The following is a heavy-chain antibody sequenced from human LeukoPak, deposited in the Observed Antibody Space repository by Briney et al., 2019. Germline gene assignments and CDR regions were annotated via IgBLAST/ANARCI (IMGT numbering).Heavy chain of an antibody. V-gene: IGHV3-33*08. D-gene: IGHD3-10*01. J-gene: IGHJ4*02. CDR3: ARTSMVRGVIRYFDY. Sequence: GGSLRLSCAASGFTFSSYAMSWVRQAPGKGLEWVAVIWYDGSNKYYADSVKGRFTISRDNSKNTLYLQMNSLRAEDTAVYYCARTSMVRGVIRYFDYWGQGTLVTVSS. CDR2: IWYDGSNK. CDR1: GFTFSSYA.